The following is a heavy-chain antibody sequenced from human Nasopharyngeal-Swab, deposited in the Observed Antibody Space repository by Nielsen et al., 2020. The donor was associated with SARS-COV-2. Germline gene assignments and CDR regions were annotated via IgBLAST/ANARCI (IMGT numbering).Heavy chain of an antibody. D-gene: IGHD6-6*01. CDR2: INHSGST. J-gene: IGHJ6*02. Sequence: SETLSLTCAVYGGSFSGYYWSWIRQPPGKGLEWIGEINHSGSTNYTPSLKSRVTISVDTSKNQFSLKLSSVTAADTAVYYCARFNIAARFIYYYYGMDVWGQGTTVTVSS. V-gene: IGHV4-34*01. CDR3: ARFNIAARFIYYYYGMDV. CDR1: GGSFSGYY.